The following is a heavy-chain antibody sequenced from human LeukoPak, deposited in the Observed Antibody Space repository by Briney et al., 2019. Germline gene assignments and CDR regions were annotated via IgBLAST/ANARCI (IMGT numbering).Heavy chain of an antibody. V-gene: IGHV2-5*02. Sequence: SGPTLVNPTQTLTLTCTFSGFSLSRSGVGVGWIRQPPGKALEWLAHIYWDDERRYSPSLKSRLTITKDTSKNQVVLTMTNMDPVDTATYYCTHRDTAMVTGYFDYWGQGTLVTVSS. D-gene: IGHD5-18*01. CDR3: THRDTAMVTGYFDY. J-gene: IGHJ4*02. CDR1: GFSLSRSGVG. CDR2: IYWDDER.